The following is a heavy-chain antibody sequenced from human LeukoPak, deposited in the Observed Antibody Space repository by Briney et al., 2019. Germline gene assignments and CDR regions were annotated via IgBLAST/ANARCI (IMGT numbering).Heavy chain of an antibody. J-gene: IGHJ4*02. V-gene: IGHV4-30-2*01. Sequence: RASETLSLTCAVSGGSISSAGYSWSWLRQPPGKGLEWIGYIYHSGSTHYHPSLKRRVTISVDRSKKQCSLKLSSVTAADTAVYHCAVSLGYSDGYDYWGQGTLVTVSS. CDR2: IYHSGST. CDR3: AVSLGYSDGYDY. CDR1: GGSISSAGYS. D-gene: IGHD5-18*01.